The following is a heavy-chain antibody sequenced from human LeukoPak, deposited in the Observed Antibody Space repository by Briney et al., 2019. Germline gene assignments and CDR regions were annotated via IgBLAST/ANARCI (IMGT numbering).Heavy chain of an antibody. J-gene: IGHJ4*02. CDR2: IYYSGST. CDR3: ARAGAMIELDY. Sequence: SETLSLTCTVSGGSISSGGYYWSWIRQHPGKGLEWIGYIYYSGSTYYNPSLKSRVTISVDTSKNQFSLKPSSVTAADTAVYYCARAGAMIELDYWGQGTLVTVSS. CDR1: GGSISSGGYY. V-gene: IGHV4-31*03. D-gene: IGHD3-22*01.